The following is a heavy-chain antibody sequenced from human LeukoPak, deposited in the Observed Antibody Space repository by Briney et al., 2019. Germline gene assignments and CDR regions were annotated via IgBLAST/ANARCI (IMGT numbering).Heavy chain of an antibody. CDR2: IKQDGAEK. Sequence: SLRLSCAASGFTFSSYWMSWVRQAPGKGLEWVANIKQDGAEKYYVDSVKGRFTISRDNAKNSLYLQMNSLRAEDTAVYYCASYPRFSSWYSPHYFVYWGQGTLVTVSS. V-gene: IGHV3-7*01. CDR1: GFTFSSYW. J-gene: IGHJ4*02. CDR3: ASYPRFSSWYSPHYFVY. D-gene: IGHD6-13*01.